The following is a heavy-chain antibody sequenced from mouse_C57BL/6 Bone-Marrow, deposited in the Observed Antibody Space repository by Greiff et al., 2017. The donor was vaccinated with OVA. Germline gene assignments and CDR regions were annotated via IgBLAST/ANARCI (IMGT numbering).Heavy chain of an antibody. J-gene: IGHJ2*01. D-gene: IGHD1-1*01. CDR2: IYPRSGNT. CDR1: GYTFTSYG. CDR3: ARPPGSSYYFDY. V-gene: IGHV1-81*01. Sequence: VQLQQSGAELARPGASVKLSCKASGYTFTSYGISWVKQRTGQGLEWIGEIYPRSGNTYYNEKFKGKATLTADKSSSTAYKELRSLTSEDSAVYFCARPPGSSYYFDYWGQGTTLTVSS.